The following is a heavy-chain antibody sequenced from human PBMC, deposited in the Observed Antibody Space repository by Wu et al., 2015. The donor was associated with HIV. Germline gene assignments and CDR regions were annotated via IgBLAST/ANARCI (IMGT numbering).Heavy chain of an antibody. Sequence: QVQLVQSGAEVKKPGASVKVSCKASGYTFTTYDINWVRQATGQGLEWMGWMNPNSGNTGYAQMFQGRVTMTRNTSISTAYMELSSLTSEDTALYYCARVIHRRLPAAGTDYYYYGMDVWAKGPRSPSP. V-gene: IGHV1-8*01. CDR1: GYTFTTYD. J-gene: IGHJ6*02. CDR3: ARVIHRRLPAAGTDYYYYGMDV. D-gene: IGHD6-13*01. CDR2: MNPNSGNT.